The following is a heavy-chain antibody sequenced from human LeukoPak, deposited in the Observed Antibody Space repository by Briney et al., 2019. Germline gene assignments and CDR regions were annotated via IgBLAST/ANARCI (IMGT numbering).Heavy chain of an antibody. J-gene: IGHJ4*01. D-gene: IGHD2-21*02. V-gene: IGHV3-23*01. CDR1: GFTFSNYA. CDR2: ITGDGSST. Sequence: GASLRLSCAASGFTFSNYAMGWVRQAPGKGLEWVSAITGDGSSTYNADSVKGRFTVSRDNSKNTLYLQMNSLRAEDTATYYCAKARIVVVTALDYWGHGTLVIVSS. CDR3: AKARIVVVTALDY.